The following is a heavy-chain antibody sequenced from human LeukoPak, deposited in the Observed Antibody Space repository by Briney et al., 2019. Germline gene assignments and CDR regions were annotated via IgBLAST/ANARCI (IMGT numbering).Heavy chain of an antibody. J-gene: IGHJ4*02. CDR2: ISGSGGGT. CDR1: GFTFSSYA. Sequence: GGSLRLSCAASGFTFSSYAMSWVRQAPGKGLEWVSAISGSGGGTFYADSVKGRFTISRDNSKNTLYLQMNSLRAEDTAVYYCAKGVSSSWTFDYWGQGTLVTVSS. V-gene: IGHV3-23*01. CDR3: AKGVSSSWTFDY. D-gene: IGHD6-13*01.